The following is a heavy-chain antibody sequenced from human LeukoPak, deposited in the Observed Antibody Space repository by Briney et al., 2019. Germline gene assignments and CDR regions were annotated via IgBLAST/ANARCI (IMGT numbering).Heavy chain of an antibody. J-gene: IGHJ6*03. Sequence: SETLSLTCTVSGGSISSYYWSWIRQPAGKGLEWIGRIYTSGSTNYNPSLKSRVTMSVDTSKNQFSLKLSSVTAADTAVYYCARLLRNYDILTGYLYYYYMDVWGKGTTVTISS. CDR3: ARLLRNYDILTGYLYYYYMDV. D-gene: IGHD3-9*01. CDR2: IYTSGST. V-gene: IGHV4-4*07. CDR1: GGSISSYY.